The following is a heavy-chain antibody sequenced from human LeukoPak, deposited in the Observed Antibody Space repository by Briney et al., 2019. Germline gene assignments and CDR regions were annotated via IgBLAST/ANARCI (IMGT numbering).Heavy chain of an antibody. D-gene: IGHD6-19*01. J-gene: IGHJ4*02. CDR2: IYISGST. CDR1: GGSIGGYY. CDR3: ARVGQGSGWYFDY. Sequence: SETLALTCTASGGSIGGYYWSWIRQPAGKGLEWIGRIYISGSTNYNPSLKSRLTMSVDTSKNQFSLKLSSVTAADTAVYYCARVGQGSGWYFDYWGQGTLVTVSS. V-gene: IGHV4-4*07.